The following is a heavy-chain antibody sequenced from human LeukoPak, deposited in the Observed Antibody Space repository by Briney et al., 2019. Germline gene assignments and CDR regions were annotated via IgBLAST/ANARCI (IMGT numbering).Heavy chain of an antibody. V-gene: IGHV3-9*01. D-gene: IGHD2-2*01. J-gene: IGHJ6*02. CDR2: ISWHSGSI. CDR3: ALSGSTSYGMDV. Sequence: GRSLRLSCAASGFTFDDYAMHWVRQAPGKGLEWVSGISWHSGSIGYADSVKGRFTISRDNAKNCLYLQMNSLRAEDTALYYCALSGSTSYGMDVWGQGTTVTVSS. CDR1: GFTFDDYA.